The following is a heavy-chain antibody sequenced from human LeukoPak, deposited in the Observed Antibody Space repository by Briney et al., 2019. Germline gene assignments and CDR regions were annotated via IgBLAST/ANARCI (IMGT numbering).Heavy chain of an antibody. D-gene: IGHD3-22*01. CDR1: GYTFTGYY. J-gene: IGHJ4*02. V-gene: IGHV1-2*02. CDR2: INPNSGGT. CDR3: ARDRTHYYDSSGYYSRWEY. Sequence: GASVKVSCKASGYTFTGYYMHWVRQAPGQGLEWMGWINPNSGGTNYAQKFQGRVTMTRDTSISTAYMELSSLRSEDTAMYYCARDRTHYYDSSGYYSRWEYWGQGTLVTVSS.